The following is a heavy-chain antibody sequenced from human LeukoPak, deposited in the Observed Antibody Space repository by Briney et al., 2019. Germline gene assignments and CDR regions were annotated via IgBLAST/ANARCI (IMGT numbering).Heavy chain of an antibody. V-gene: IGHV1-18*01. CDR2: ISAYNGNT. D-gene: IGHD3-9*01. J-gene: IGHJ6*02. CDR1: GYTFTSYG. Sequence: ASVKVSCKASGYTFTSYGISWVRQAPGQGLEWMGWISAYNGNTNYAQKLQGRVTMTTDTSTSTAYMELRSLRSDDTAVYYCARSHYDILTGYYTEYYYYGMDVWGQGTTVTVS. CDR3: ARSHYDILTGYYTEYYYYGMDV.